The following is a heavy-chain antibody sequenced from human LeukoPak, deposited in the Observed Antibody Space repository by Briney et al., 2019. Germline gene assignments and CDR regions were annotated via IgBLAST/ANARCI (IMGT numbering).Heavy chain of an antibody. CDR2: IYYSGST. D-gene: IGHD5-12*01. CDR3: ARGALATFYYFDY. CDR1: GGSISSYY. V-gene: IGHV4-59*01. J-gene: IGHJ4*02. Sequence: ASETLSLTCTVSGGSISSYYWSWIRQPPGKGLEWIGYIYYSGSTNYNPSLKSRVTISVDTSKNQFSLKLSSVSAADTAVYYCARGALATFYYFDYWGQGTLVTVSS.